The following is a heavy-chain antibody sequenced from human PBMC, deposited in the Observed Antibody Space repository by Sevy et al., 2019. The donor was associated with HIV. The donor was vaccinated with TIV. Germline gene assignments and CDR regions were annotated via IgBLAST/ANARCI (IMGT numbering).Heavy chain of an antibody. J-gene: IGHJ6*02. D-gene: IGHD3-3*01. V-gene: IGHV3-74*01. CDR1: GFTFSSHW. CDR2: INSHGTIT. CDR3: ARGQVLRFLEWPTYGMDV. Sequence: GGSLRLSCAASGFTFSSHWMFWVRQAPGKGLVWVSHINSHGTITNYADSMKGRFTISRDNAKNTVYLQINSLRAEDTAVYYCARGQVLRFLEWPTYGMDVWGQGTMVTVSS.